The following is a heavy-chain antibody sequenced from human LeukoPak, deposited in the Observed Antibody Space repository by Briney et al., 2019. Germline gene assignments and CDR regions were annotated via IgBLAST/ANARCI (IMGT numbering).Heavy chain of an antibody. V-gene: IGHV4-30-2*01. CDR3: ARGEDYSNYYFDY. J-gene: IGHJ4*02. CDR2: IYHSGST. CDR1: GGSISSGGYY. Sequence: SQTLSLTCTVSGGSISSGGYYWSWIRQPPGKGLEWIGYIYHSGSTYYNPSLKSRVTISVDRSKNQFSLKLSSLTAADTAVYYCARGEDYSNYYFDYWGQGTLVTVSS. D-gene: IGHD4-11*01.